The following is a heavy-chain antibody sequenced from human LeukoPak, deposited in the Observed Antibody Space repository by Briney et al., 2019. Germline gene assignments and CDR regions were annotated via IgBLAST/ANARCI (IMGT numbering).Heavy chain of an antibody. V-gene: IGHV5-51*01. J-gene: IGHJ5*02. CDR3: ARGGYSGYDQNWFDP. CDR1: GYSFTSYW. D-gene: IGHD5-12*01. CDR2: IYPGDSDT. Sequence: GESLKISCKASGYSFTSYWIGWVRQMPGKGLEWMGIIYPGDSDTRYSPSFQGQVTISADKSISTAYLQWSSLKASDTAMYYCARGGYSGYDQNWFDPWGQGTLVTVSS.